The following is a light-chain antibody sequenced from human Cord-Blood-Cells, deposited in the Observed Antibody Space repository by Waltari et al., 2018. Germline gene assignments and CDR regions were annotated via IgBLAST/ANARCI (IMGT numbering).Light chain of an antibody. V-gene: IGKV3D-15*01. CDR3: QQYNNWPLT. CDR1: QSVSSN. Sequence: EIVMTQSPATLSVSPGERATLSCRASQSVSSNLAWYQQKPGQAPRLLIYCASIRATGIPARFSGSGSGTEFTLTISSLQSEDFAVYYCQQYNNWPLTFGPGTKVDIK. CDR2: CAS. J-gene: IGKJ3*01.